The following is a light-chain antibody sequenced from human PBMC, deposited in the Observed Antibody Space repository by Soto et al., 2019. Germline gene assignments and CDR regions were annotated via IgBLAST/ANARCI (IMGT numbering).Light chain of an antibody. V-gene: IGLV2-14*01. CDR1: GSDLGNYNY. CDR2: EVS. J-gene: IGLJ1*01. CDR3: SSYTTTTYV. Sequence: QSVLTQPASVSGSPGQSITISCTGAGSDLGNYNYVSWYQQHPGKAPKLILYEVSNRPSGVSSRFSGSRSGHTAYLTISGLHTEDEAEYYCSSYTTTTYVLGTGTKLTVL.